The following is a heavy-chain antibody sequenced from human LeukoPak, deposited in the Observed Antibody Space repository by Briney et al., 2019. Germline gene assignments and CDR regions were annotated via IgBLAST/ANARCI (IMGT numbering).Heavy chain of an antibody. CDR3: ARDMGGDYGDFFDY. CDR2: ISYDGSNK. D-gene: IGHD4-17*01. CDR1: GFTFSSYA. Sequence: PGGSLRLSCAASGFTFSSYAMHWVRQAPGKGLEWVAVISYDGSNKYYADSVKGRFTISRDNAKNSLYLQMNSLRDEDTAVYYCARDMGGDYGDFFDYWGQGTLVTVSS. V-gene: IGHV3-30-3*01. J-gene: IGHJ4*02.